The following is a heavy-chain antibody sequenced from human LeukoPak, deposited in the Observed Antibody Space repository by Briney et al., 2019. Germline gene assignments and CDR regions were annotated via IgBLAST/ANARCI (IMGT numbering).Heavy chain of an antibody. CDR2: VYYSGST. CDR1: GYSISSSNW. D-gene: IGHD5-18*01. CDR3: ARGKGGYSYGSSAFDI. Sequence: SETLSLTCAVSGYSISSSNWWGWIRQPPGKGLEWIGYVYYSGSTYYNPSLKSRVTMSADTSNNQFSLKLSSVTAVDTAVYYCARGKGGYSYGSSAFDIWGQGTMVTVSS. V-gene: IGHV4-28*03. J-gene: IGHJ3*02.